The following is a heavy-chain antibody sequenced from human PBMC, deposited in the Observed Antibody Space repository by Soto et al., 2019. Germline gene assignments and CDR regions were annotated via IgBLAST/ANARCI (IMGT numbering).Heavy chain of an antibody. Sequence: QITLKESGPTLVKPTQTLTLTCTVSGFSLTTHEVGVGWIRQPPGKALEWLAFISWNDERRYSPSLKSRLTIAKDTSKNQVVLTMANVDPADTGTYFCAHRPPKYSTAWIAFDFWGQGTIVAVSS. CDR2: ISWNDER. CDR1: GFSLTTHEVG. CDR3: AHRPPKYSTAWIAFDF. J-gene: IGHJ3*01. V-gene: IGHV2-5*01. D-gene: IGHD5-18*01.